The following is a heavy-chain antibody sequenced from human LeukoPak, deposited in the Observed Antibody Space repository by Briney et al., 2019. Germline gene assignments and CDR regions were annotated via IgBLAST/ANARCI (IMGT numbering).Heavy chain of an antibody. CDR2: TYYRSKCYY. D-gene: IGHD5-12*01. CDR3: AGGTYSGYDS. V-gene: IGHV6-1*01. Sequence: SQTLSLTCALSGDSVSSNSAAWNWIRQSPSRGLEWLGRTYYRSKCYYDYIVSLKSRITIIPDTSKNQFSLQLISVTPEGTAVYYCAGGTYSGYDSWGQGTLVTVSS. J-gene: IGHJ5*02. CDR1: GDSVSSNSAA.